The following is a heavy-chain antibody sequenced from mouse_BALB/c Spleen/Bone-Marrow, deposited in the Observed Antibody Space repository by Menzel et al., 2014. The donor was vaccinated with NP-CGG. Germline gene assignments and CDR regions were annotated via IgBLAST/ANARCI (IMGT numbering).Heavy chain of an antibody. CDR2: IDPANGNT. CDR1: GFNIKDTY. CDR3: ARVYPNAMDY. Sequence: EVNVVDSGAELVKPGASVKLSCTASGFNIKDTYMHWVKQRPEQGLEWIGRIDPANGNTKYDPKFQGKATITADTSSNTAYLQLSSLTSEDTAVYYCARVYPNAMDYWGQGTSVTVSS. V-gene: IGHV14-3*02. J-gene: IGHJ4*01. D-gene: IGHD2-1*01.